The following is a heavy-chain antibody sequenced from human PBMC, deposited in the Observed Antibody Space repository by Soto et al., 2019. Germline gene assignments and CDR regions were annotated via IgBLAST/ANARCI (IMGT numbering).Heavy chain of an antibody. CDR1: GYSFTAYW. D-gene: IGHD2-2*01. CDR3: TRRASSSFYPFAF. J-gene: IGHJ4*02. Sequence: GESLKISCQASGYSFTAYWITWVRQMPGKGLEWMATIDPSDSYVDYSPSFRGHVTFSVDRSITTVYLQWNSLKASDSAMYFCTRRASSSFYPFAFWGQGALVTVSS. V-gene: IGHV5-10-1*01. CDR2: IDPSDSYV.